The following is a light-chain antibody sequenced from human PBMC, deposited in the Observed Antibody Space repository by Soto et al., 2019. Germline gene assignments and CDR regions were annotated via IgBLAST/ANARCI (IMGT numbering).Light chain of an antibody. J-gene: IGKJ5*01. CDR3: QQYDASPIT. V-gene: IGKV3-20*01. CDR2: AES. CDR1: QSVSSSF. Sequence: EIVLTQSPGILSLSPGESVTLSCRASQSVSSSFLAWYQQKPGQAPRLLFYAESTRATGVPARFSGSGSETDFSLTISRLEPEDFAIYYCQQYDASPITCGQGTRLEIK.